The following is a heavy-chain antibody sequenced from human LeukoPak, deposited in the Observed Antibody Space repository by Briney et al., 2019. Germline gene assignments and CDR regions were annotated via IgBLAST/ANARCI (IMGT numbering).Heavy chain of an antibody. V-gene: IGHV1-8*01. CDR3: ARVSLGYCSGGSCYSDWFDP. CDR1: GYTFTSYD. D-gene: IGHD2-15*01. CDR2: MNDNSGNT. Sequence: GASVKVSCKASGYTFTSYDINWVRQATGQGLEWMGWMNDNSGNTGYAQKFQGRVTMTRNTSISTAYMELSSLRSEDTAVYYCARVSLGYCSGGSCYSDWFDPWGQGTLVTVSS. J-gene: IGHJ5*02.